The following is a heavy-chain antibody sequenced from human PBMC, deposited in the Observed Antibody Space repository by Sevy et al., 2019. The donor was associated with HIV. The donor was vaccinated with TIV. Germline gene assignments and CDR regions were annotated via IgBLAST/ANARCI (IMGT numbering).Heavy chain of an antibody. CDR3: ARDSNSATCLWGLDV. D-gene: IGHD1-26*01. J-gene: IGHJ6*02. CDR2: IKRDGSEK. Sequence: GGSLRLSCAASGFNFNNYWMTWVRQAPGKGLEWVANIKRDGSEKYYLASVKGRFTISRDNAKKALYLQMNNLRADDTALYYCARDSNSATCLWGLDVWGQGTTVTVSS. V-gene: IGHV3-7*03. CDR1: GFNFNNYW.